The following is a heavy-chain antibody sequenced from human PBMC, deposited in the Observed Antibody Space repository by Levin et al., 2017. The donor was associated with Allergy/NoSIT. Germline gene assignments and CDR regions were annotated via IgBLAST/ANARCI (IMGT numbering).Heavy chain of an antibody. CDR2: IFYTGSD. CDR3: ARGDYYGSGGFLRYFDY. V-gene: IGHV4-59*01. J-gene: IGHJ4*02. CDR1: GGAINNYY. D-gene: IGHD3-10*01. Sequence: SQTLSLTCTVSGGAINNYYWSWIRQPPGKGLEWIGHIFYTGSDTYTPSLKSRVTISLDTSKNQFSLSLRSLTAADTAVYYCARGDYYGSGGFLRYFDYWGQGTLFTVSS.